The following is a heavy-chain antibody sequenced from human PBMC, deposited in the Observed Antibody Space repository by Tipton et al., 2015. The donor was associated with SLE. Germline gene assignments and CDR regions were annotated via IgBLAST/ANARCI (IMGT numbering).Heavy chain of an antibody. CDR2: ISHSGST. J-gene: IGHJ3*01. V-gene: IGHV4-34*01. Sequence: GLVKPSETLSLTCAVYGGSFSEYYWSWIRQSPGKGLEWIGEISHSGSTKYNPSLKSRVTISLDTSKNQFSLKLRSVTAADTAIYYCARSARGGFDLWGQGTLVTVSS. CDR1: GGSFSEYY. D-gene: IGHD3-10*01. CDR3: ARSARGGFDL.